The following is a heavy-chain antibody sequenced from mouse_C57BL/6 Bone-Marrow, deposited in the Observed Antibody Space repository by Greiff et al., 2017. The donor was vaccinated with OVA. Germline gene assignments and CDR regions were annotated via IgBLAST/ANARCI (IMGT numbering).Heavy chain of an antibody. J-gene: IGHJ3*01. CDR2: IDPENGAT. Sequence: EVKLVESGAELVKPGASVKLSCTASGFNIKDYYMHWVQQRTEQGLEWIGRIDPENGATKYAPKFQGKATITADTSSNTAYLQLSSLTSEDTAVYYCAGSYYSNPAWLAYWGQGTLVTVSA. D-gene: IGHD2-5*01. CDR1: GFNIKDYY. CDR3: AGSYYSNPAWLAY. V-gene: IGHV14-2*01.